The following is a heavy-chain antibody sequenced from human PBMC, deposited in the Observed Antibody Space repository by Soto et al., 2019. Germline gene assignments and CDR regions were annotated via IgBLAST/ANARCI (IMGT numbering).Heavy chain of an antibody. CDR2: ISGSGGST. CDR1: GFTFSDYG. J-gene: IGHJ4*02. D-gene: IGHD1-1*01. Sequence: GGSLRLSCAASGFTFSDYGMSWVRQAPGKGLEWVSVISGSGGSTYYADSVKGRFTISRDNSQNTLYLQMNSLRAEDTAVYYCAKHWRGLQHKFDYWGQGTLVTVSS. CDR3: AKHWRGLQHKFDY. V-gene: IGHV3-23*01.